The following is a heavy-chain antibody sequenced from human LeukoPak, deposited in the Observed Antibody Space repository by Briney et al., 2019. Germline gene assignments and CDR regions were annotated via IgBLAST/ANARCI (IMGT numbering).Heavy chain of an antibody. Sequence: SETLSLTCTVSGGSISSYYWSWIRQPPGKGLEWIGEINHSGSTNYNPSLKSRVTISVDTSKNQFSLKLSSVTAADTAVYYCARGPFSRAFDIWGQGTMVTVSS. CDR3: ARGPFSRAFDI. CDR1: GGSISSYY. V-gene: IGHV4-34*01. CDR2: INHSGST. D-gene: IGHD2-2*01. J-gene: IGHJ3*02.